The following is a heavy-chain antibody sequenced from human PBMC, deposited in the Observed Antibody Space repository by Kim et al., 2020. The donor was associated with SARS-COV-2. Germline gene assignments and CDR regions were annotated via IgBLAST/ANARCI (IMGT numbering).Heavy chain of an antibody. Sequence: GGSLRLSCAASGFTFDYYGMSWVRQAPGKGLEWVSGINRNSDSTGYADSVKGRFTISRDNAKNSLFLQMNSPRAEDTALYHCVRGYAGGPFDLWGQGTL. V-gene: IGHV3-20*01. D-gene: IGHD3-16*01. CDR3: VRGYAGGPFDL. J-gene: IGHJ4*02. CDR1: GFTFDYYG. CDR2: INRNSDST.